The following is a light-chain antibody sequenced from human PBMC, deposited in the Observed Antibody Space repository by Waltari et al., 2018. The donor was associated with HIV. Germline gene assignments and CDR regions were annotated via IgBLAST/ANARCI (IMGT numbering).Light chain of an antibody. J-gene: IGKJ1*01. Sequence: DIWMTQSPLSLPVTPGEPASISCRASQSLLHSNGYNYLAWYLQKPGQSQQLQIYLGCNRAPGVPDRFSGSGSGTDFTLKISRVEAEDVGVDYCMQALQTWTFGQGTKVEIK. CDR2: LGC. V-gene: IGKV2-28*01. CDR3: MQALQTWT. CDR1: QSLLHSNGYNY.